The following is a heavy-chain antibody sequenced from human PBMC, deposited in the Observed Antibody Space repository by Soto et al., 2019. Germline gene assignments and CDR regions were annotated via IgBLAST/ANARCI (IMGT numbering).Heavy chain of an antibody. J-gene: IGHJ6*02. V-gene: IGHV4-31*03. Sequence: SETLSLTCTVSGGSISSGGYYWSWIRQHPGKGLEWIGYIYYSGSTYYNPSLKSRVTISVDTSKNQFSLKLSSVTAADTAVYYCARGYSYGLGYYYYGMDVWGQGTTVTVSS. CDR1: GGSISSGGYY. CDR2: IYYSGST. D-gene: IGHD5-18*01. CDR3: ARGYSYGLGYYYYGMDV.